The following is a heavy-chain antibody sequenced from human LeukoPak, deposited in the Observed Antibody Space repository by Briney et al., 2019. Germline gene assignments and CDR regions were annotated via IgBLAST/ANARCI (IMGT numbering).Heavy chain of an antibody. V-gene: IGHV4-30-2*01. CDR3: ARGFYGSGSQFDY. CDR1: GGSISSGDYP. CDR2: IFHTGHT. J-gene: IGHJ4*02. Sequence: PSQTLSLTCAVSGGSISSGDYPWSWIRQPPGKGLEWIGYIFHTGHTSYIPSLKSRVTISVDMSKNQLSLKLSSVTAADTAVYYCARGFYGSGSQFDYWGQGTLVTVSS. D-gene: IGHD3-10*01.